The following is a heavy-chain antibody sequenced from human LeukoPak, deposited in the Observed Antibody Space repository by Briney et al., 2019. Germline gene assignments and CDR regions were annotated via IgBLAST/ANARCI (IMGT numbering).Heavy chain of an antibody. CDR3: ARDDSSGYYTNFDY. V-gene: IGHV3-53*01. J-gene: IGHJ4*02. D-gene: IGHD3-22*01. CDR1: GFTVSSNY. Sequence: GGSLRLSCAASGFTVSSNYMSWVRQAPGKGLEWVSVIYSGGSTYYADSVKGRFTISRDNSKNTLYLQMNSLRAEDTAVYYCARDDSSGYYTNFDYWGQGTLVTVSS. CDR2: IYSGGST.